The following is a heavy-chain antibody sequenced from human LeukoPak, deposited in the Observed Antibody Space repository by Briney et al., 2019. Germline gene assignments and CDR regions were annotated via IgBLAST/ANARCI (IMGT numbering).Heavy chain of an antibody. D-gene: IGHD4-17*01. CDR2: IRCDGSDK. CDR1: GFIFSRYG. Sequence: GGSLRLSCAASGFIFSRYGMHWVRQAPGKGLEWVAFIRCDGSDKYYADSVKGRFTISRDNSKNTLYLQMNSLRAEDTAVYYCAKDLSNGDDWFDPWGQGTLVTVSS. V-gene: IGHV3-30*02. J-gene: IGHJ5*02. CDR3: AKDLSNGDDWFDP.